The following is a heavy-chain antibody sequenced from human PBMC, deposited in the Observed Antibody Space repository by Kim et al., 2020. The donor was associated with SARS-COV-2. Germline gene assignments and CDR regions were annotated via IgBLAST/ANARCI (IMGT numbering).Heavy chain of an antibody. CDR2: TYYRSKWYN. CDR3: VGGGGWNT. V-gene: IGHV6-1*01. Sequence: SQTLSLTCAISGDSVSSNSAAWNWIRQSPSRGLEWLGRTYYRSKWYNEYALSVKSRITINPDTSKNQFSLQLNTVTPEDTAVYYCVGGGGWNTWGQGTLVTVSS. J-gene: IGHJ5*02. CDR1: GDSVSSNSAA. D-gene: IGHD6-19*01.